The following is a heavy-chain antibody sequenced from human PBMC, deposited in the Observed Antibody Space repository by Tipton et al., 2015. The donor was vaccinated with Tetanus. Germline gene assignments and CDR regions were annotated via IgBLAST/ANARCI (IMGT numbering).Heavy chain of an antibody. CDR2: IDPNSGGT. J-gene: IGHJ6*02. CDR1: GYTFTGYY. D-gene: IGHD3-22*01. Sequence: QVQLVQSGAEMKKPGASVKVSCKASGYTFTGYYMYWVRQAPGQGLEWMGWIDPNSGGTVYAQKFQGRVTMTRDTSISTAYMELSSLRSDDTAVYYCARDRGDYIYSGMDVWGPGTTVTVS. CDR3: ARDRGDYIYSGMDV. V-gene: IGHV1-2*02.